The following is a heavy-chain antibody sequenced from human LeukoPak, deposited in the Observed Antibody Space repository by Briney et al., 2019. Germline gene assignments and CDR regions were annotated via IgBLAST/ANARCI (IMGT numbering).Heavy chain of an antibody. J-gene: IGHJ4*02. CDR2: INPDGSAK. CDR3: ARDVAYNAFDY. D-gene: IGHD1-14*01. Sequence: GGSLRLSCAASGFTFSSYWMHWARQAPGKGLEWVANINPDGSAKNYVGFVQGRFTISRDNAKNSVYLQMSSLRAEDTAVYFCARDVAYNAFDYWGQGTLVTVSS. CDR1: GFTFSSYW. V-gene: IGHV3-7*01.